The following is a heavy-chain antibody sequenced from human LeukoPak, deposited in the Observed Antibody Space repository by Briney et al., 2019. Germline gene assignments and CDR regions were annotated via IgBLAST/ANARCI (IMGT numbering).Heavy chain of an antibody. V-gene: IGHV3-30-3*01. CDR3: ARDSLGTSYYFDY. CDR2: ISYDGSNK. Sequence: GGSLRLSCAASGFTFSSYAMHWVRQAPGKGLEWVAVISYDGSNKYYADSVKGRFTISRDNSKNTLYLQMNSLRAEDTAVYYCARDSLGTSYYFDYWGQGTLVTVSS. D-gene: IGHD1-7*01. J-gene: IGHJ4*02. CDR1: GFTFSSYA.